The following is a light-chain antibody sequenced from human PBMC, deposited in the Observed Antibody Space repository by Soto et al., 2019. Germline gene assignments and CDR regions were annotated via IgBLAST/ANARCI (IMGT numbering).Light chain of an antibody. Sequence: EIVLTQSPATLSLSPGERATLSCRASQSVSSYLAWYQQKPGQAPRLLIYDASNRATGIPARFSGSGSGTHFTLTISSLEPEDFYVYYWQRRSNPLTFGGGTKVEIK. CDR3: QRRSNPLT. CDR1: QSVSSY. CDR2: DAS. J-gene: IGKJ4*01. V-gene: IGKV3-11*01.